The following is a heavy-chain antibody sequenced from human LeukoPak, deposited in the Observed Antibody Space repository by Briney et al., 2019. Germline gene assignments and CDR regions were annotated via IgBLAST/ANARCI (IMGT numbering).Heavy chain of an antibody. J-gene: IGHJ4*02. V-gene: IGHV4-34*01. CDR1: GGSFSGYY. D-gene: IGHD4-17*01. CDR3: ARVIGDYSYYFDY. Sequence: PSETLSLTCAVYGGSFSGYYWSWIRQPPGKGLEWIGEINHSGSTYYNPSLKSRVTISVDTSKNQFSLKLSSVTAADTAVYYCARVIGDYSYYFDYWGQGTLVTVSS. CDR2: INHSGST.